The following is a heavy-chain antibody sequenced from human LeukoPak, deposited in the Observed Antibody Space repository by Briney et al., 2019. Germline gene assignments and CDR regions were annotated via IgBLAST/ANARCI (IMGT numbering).Heavy chain of an antibody. J-gene: IGHJ5*02. CDR2: INIGGTNT. Sequence: GGSLRLSCTASGFTFNDYYMSWIRQAPGEGLEWLSYINIGGTNTHYADSVKGRFTISRDNAKKSLYLEMNNLRAEDTAVYYCATDGAGFDTWGQGVLVTVSS. CDR3: ATDGAGFDT. CDR1: GFTFNDYY. V-gene: IGHV3-11*01.